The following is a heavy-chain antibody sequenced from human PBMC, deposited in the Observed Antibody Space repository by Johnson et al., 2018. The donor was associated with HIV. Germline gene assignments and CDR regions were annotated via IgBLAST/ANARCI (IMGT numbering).Heavy chain of an antibody. J-gene: IGHJ3*02. CDR3: AKDGMDI. D-gene: IGHD1-1*01. CDR1: GFTFDDYG. CDR2: IRYDGSNK. V-gene: IGHV3-30*02. Sequence: VQLVESGGGVVRPGGSLRLSCAASGFTFDDYGMSWVRQAPGKGLEWVTFIRYDGSNKYYADSVKGRITISRDNSKNTLYLQMNSLRAEDTAVYYCAKDGMDIWGQGTMVTVSS.